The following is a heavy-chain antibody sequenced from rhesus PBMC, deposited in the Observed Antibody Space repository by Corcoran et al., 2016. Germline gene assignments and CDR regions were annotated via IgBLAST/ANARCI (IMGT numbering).Heavy chain of an antibody. J-gene: IGHJ4*01. Sequence: EVQLVQSGAEVKRPGESLRISCKTSGYSYIGSWISWVRQMPGKGREWMGMIYPGDSETRYSPSLQGQVTISADKSISAAYLQWSSLKASDTATYYCAKDAGDYWGQGVLVTVSS. CDR3: AKDAGDY. CDR2: IYPGDSET. CDR1: GYSYIGSW. V-gene: IGHV5-43*01.